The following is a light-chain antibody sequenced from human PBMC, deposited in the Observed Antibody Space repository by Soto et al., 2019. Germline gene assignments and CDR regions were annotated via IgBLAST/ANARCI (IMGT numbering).Light chain of an antibody. CDR1: QSVSSPY. CDR2: GAS. V-gene: IGKV3-20*01. J-gene: IGKJ1*01. Sequence: EIVLTQSPGTLSLSPGERATLSCRASQSVSSPYLAWYQQKPGQAPRLLIYGASSRATGIPDRFSGSGSGTEFTLTISRLEPEDFAVYYCQQYGSSPWTFGQGTKVEFK. CDR3: QQYGSSPWT.